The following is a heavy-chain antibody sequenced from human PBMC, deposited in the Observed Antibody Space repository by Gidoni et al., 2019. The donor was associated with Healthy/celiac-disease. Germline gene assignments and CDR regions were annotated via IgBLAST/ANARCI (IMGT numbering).Heavy chain of an antibody. D-gene: IGHD3-9*01. V-gene: IGHV3-23*04. J-gene: IGHJ4*02. CDR3: AITSLYFDWLLDDY. CDR2: ISGIGGST. CDR1: GFTFSSYA. Sequence: EVQLVESGGGLVQPGGSLRLSCAASGFTFSSYAMSWVRQAPGKGLEWVSAISGIGGSTYYADSVKGRFTISRDNSKNTLYLQMNSLRAEDTAVYYCAITSLYFDWLLDDYWGQGTLVTVSS.